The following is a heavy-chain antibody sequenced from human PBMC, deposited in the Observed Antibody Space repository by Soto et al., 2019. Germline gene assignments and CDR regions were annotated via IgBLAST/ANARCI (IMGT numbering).Heavy chain of an antibody. D-gene: IGHD4-17*01. CDR3: ARDLAGDYGALDT. V-gene: IGHV3-33*01. Sequence: QVQLVESGGGVVQPGRSLRLSCAPSGLTFSSYGMHWARKAPGKGLEWVAVIWYDGSNKVYADSVKGRFTISRDNSKNTLYLQMNSLRAEDTAVYYCARDLAGDYGALDTWGQGTMVTVSS. CDR2: IWYDGSNK. CDR1: GLTFSSYG. J-gene: IGHJ3*02.